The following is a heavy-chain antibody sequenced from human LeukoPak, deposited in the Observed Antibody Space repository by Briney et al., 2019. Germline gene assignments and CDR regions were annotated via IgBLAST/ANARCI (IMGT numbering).Heavy chain of an antibody. J-gene: IGHJ5*02. CDR1: GGSISSSNW. V-gene: IGHV4-4*02. CDR2: IYHSGST. CDR3: ARGGHSSGWYNWFDP. D-gene: IGHD6-19*01. Sequence: SGTLSLTCAVSGGSISSSNWWSWARQPPGKGLEWIGEIYHSGSTSYDPSLKSRVTISVDKSKNQFSLKLSSVTAADTAVYYCARGGHSSGWYNWFDPWGQGTLVTVSS.